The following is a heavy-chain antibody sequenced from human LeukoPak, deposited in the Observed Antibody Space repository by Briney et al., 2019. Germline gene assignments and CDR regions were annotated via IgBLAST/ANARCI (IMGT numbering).Heavy chain of an antibody. Sequence: ASVKVSCKASGYTFTGYYMHWVRQATGQGLEWMGWMNPNSGNTGYAQKFQGRVTMTRNTSISTAYMELSSLRSEDTAVYYCARGRLSVTTFFWGQGTLVTVSS. CDR3: ARGRLSVTTFF. V-gene: IGHV1-8*02. J-gene: IGHJ4*02. CDR1: GYTFTGYY. D-gene: IGHD4-17*01. CDR2: MNPNSGNT.